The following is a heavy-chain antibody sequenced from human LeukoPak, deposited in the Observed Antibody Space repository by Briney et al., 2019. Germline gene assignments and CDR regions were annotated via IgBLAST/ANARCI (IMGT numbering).Heavy chain of an antibody. V-gene: IGHV3-21*01. CDR3: ARVPAAMMDY. CDR1: GFTFSSYS. J-gene: IGHJ4*02. CDR2: ISSSSSYI. D-gene: IGHD2-2*01. Sequence: GGSLRLSCAASGFTFSSYSMNWVRQAPGKGLEWVSSISSSSSYIYYADSVKGRFTISRDNAKNSLYLQMNSLRAEDTAVCYCARVPAAMMDYWGQGTLVTVSS.